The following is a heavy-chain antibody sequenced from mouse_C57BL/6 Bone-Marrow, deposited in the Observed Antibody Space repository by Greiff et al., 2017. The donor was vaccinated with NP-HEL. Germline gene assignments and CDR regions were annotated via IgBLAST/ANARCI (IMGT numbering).Heavy chain of an antibody. D-gene: IGHD3-2*02. V-gene: IGHV14-3*01. J-gene: IGHJ4*01. CDR1: GFTITNTY. CDR2: IDPANGNT. Sequence: VQLQQSVAELVRPGASVKLSCTASGFTITNTYMHWVQQRPEQGLEWIGRIDPANGNTKYAPKFQGEATITADPSSNTAYLQLSSLTSEDTAIYYCASPRRSSGYLYYAMDYWGQGTSVTVSS. CDR3: ASPRRSSGYLYYAMDY.